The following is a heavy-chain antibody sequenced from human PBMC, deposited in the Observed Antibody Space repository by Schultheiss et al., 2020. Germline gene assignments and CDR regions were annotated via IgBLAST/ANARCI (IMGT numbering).Heavy chain of an antibody. CDR1: GFTVSSNY. CDR2: IYSVGST. Sequence: GGSLRLSCAASGFTVSSNYMSWVRQAPGKGLEWVSVIYSVGSTYYADSVKGRFTISRDNSKNTLYLQMNSLRAEDTAVYYCARGLYGDYTYYFDYWGQGTLVTVTS. CDR3: ARGLYGDYTYYFDY. D-gene: IGHD4-17*01. J-gene: IGHJ4*02. V-gene: IGHV3-66*02.